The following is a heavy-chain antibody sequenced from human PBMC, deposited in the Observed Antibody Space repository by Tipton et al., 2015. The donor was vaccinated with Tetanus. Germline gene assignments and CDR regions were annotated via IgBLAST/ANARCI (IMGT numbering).Heavy chain of an antibody. CDR1: GYTFTNYG. J-gene: IGHJ5*02. Sequence: QVQLVQSGAEVKKPGASVKVSCKASGYTFTNYGISCVRQAPGQGLEWMGWISIYNGNTNYAEKFQGRVTMTTDTSTNTAYMEVRSLRSDDTAVYYCARRPKYYYDSSGSWFDLWGQGTLVTVSS. V-gene: IGHV1-18*01. CDR2: ISIYNGNT. D-gene: IGHD3-22*01. CDR3: ARRPKYYYDSSGSWFDL.